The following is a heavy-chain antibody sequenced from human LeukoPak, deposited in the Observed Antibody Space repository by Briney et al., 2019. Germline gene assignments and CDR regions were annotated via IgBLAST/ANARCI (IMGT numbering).Heavy chain of an antibody. V-gene: IGHV1-46*01. Sequence: ASVKVSCKASGYTFISYHMHWVRQAPGQGLEWMGIINPSGGNTRYAQKFQGRLTMTGDTSTSTVHMELSSLRSEDTAVYYCARRDYNGNSEIDYWGQGTLVIVSS. D-gene: IGHD4-23*01. CDR2: INPSGGNT. CDR1: GYTFISYH. CDR3: ARRDYNGNSEIDY. J-gene: IGHJ4*02.